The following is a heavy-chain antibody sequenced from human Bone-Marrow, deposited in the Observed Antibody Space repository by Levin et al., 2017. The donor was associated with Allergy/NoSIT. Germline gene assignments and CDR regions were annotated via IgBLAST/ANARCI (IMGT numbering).Heavy chain of an antibody. CDR1: GFTFGNAW. V-gene: IGHV3-15*01. J-gene: IGHJ4*02. CDR3: TTRSH. Sequence: GESLKISCVASGFTFGNAWMNWVRQAPGKGLQWVGRIKGKTDGGTTDYAAPVKGRFTISRDDSNKTLYLQMNSLKTEETAIYYCTTRSHWGQGTLVTVFS. CDR2: IKGKTDGGTT.